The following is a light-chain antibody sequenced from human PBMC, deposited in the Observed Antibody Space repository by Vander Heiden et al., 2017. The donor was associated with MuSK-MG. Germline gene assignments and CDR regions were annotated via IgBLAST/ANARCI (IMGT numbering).Light chain of an antibody. CDR3: QESDSTAPT. CDR2: AAS. Sequence: DIQMPQSPSSLSASAGDRVTITCRASQRSSSYLNWYQQKPGKAPKLLVYAASSLQSGVPSRFSGSGSGTDFTLTISRLQPEDFATYYCQESDSTAPTFQGGTKVETK. CDR1: QRSSSY. J-gene: IGKJ4*01. V-gene: IGKV1-39*01.